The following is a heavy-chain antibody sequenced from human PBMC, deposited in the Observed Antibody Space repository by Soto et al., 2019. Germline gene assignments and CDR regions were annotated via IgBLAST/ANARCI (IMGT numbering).Heavy chain of an antibody. D-gene: IGHD3-10*01. CDR1: DGTIVDLGYC. J-gene: IGHJ4*02. V-gene: IGHV4-31*03. CDR3: ARDGMVRGVSNFDY. CDR2: IYYSGST. Sequence: TVADGTIVDLGYCRIMIKQHPGKGLEWIGYIYYSGSTYYNPSLKSRVTISVDTSKNQFSLKLSSVTAADTAVYYCARDGMVRGVSNFDYWGQGTLVTVS.